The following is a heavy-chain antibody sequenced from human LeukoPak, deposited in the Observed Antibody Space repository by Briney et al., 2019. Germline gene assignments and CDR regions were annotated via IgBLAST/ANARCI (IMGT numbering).Heavy chain of an antibody. CDR2: IYHSGST. J-gene: IGHJ4*02. CDR1: GYSISSGYY. D-gene: IGHD3-3*01. CDR3: AGSRYYFDY. V-gene: IGHV4-38-2*01. Sequence: SETLSLTCAVSGYSISSGYYWGWIRQPPGKGLEWIGSIYHSGSTYYNPSLKSRVTISVDTSKNQFSLKLSSVTAADTAVYYCAGSRYYFDYWGQGTLVTVSS.